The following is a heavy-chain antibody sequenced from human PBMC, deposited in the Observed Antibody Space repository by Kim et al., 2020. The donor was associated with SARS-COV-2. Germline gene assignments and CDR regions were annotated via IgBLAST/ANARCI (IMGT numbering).Heavy chain of an antibody. CDR3: ARGRAGVVPGPILGIGPHYDFYVMDV. CDR2: INHSGST. D-gene: IGHD2-2*02. V-gene: IGHV4-34*01. CDR1: GGSFSGYH. J-gene: IGHJ6*02. Sequence: SETLSLTCAVYGGSFSGYHWSWSRQPPGKGLDWSGEINHSGSTNYNPSPKSRVTISVDTSKNQFSLKLRSVPAADTAVYYCARGRAGVVPGPILGIGPHYDFYVMDVWGQGNTVTVSS.